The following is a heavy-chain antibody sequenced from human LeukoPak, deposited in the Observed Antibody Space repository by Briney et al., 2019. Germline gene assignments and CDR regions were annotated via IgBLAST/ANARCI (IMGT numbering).Heavy chain of an antibody. J-gene: IGHJ4*02. CDR2: ISAYNGNT. V-gene: IGHV1-18*01. D-gene: IGHD6-6*01. CDR3: ARELRIAARPLDY. CDR1: GGTFSSYA. Sequence: ASVKVSCKASGGTFSSYAISWVRQAPGQGLEWMGGISAYNGNTNYAQKLQGRVTMTTDTSTSTAYMELRSLRSDDTAVYYCARELRIAARPLDYWGQGTLVTVSS.